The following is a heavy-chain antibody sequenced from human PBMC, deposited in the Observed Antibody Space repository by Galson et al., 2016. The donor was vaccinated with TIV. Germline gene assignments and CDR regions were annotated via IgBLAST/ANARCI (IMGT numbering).Heavy chain of an antibody. D-gene: IGHD6-6*01. Sequence: SVKVSCKASGYTFSNFAITWVRQAPGQGLEWMGYMSAYSGASNYAQEFQGRVTITTDTSTSTAYMELRNLRFDDTAVYYCARYSSTSSRLFDYWGQGTLVPVSA. CDR1: GYTFSNFA. CDR3: ARYSSTSSRLFDY. J-gene: IGHJ4*02. CDR2: MSAYSGAS. V-gene: IGHV1-18*01.